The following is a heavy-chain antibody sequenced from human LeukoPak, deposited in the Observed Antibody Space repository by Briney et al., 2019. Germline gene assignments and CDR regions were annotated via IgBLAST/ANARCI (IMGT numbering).Heavy chain of an antibody. CDR1: GGSVSSYY. D-gene: IGHD6-13*01. CDR2: IYTSGST. CDR3: ARHRRPHSSSWYGCFDP. Sequence: PSETLSLTCTVSGGSVSSYYWSWIRQPPGKGLEWIGYIYTSGSTNYNPSLKSRITISLDTSKNQFSLMLSSVTAADTAMYYCARHRRPHSSSWYGCFDPWGQGTLVTASS. V-gene: IGHV4-4*09. J-gene: IGHJ5*02.